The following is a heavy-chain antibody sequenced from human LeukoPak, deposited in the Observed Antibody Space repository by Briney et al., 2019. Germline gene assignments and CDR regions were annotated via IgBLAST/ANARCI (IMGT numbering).Heavy chain of an antibody. J-gene: IGHJ5*02. D-gene: IGHD6-13*01. CDR3: ARDRVRKQQLYWFDP. CDR1: GYTLTDHH. V-gene: IGHV1-46*01. CDR2: INPSGGST. Sequence: ASVKVSCKASGYTLTDHHLIWVRQAPGQGLEWMGIINPSGGSTSYAQKFQGRVTMTRDTSTSTVYMELSSLRSEDTAVYYCARDRVRKQQLYWFDPWGQGTLVTVSS.